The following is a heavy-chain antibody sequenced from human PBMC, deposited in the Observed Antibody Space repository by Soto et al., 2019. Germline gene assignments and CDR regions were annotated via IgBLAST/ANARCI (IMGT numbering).Heavy chain of an antibody. CDR2: IWYDGSNE. CDR1: GFTFNTYG. D-gene: IGHD6-19*01. CDR3: ARGPLEPVVDY. Sequence: QVQLVESGGGVVQPGRSLRLSCATSGFTFNTYGMHWVRQAPGTGLEWVAVIWYDGSNEYYADFVKGRFTISRDNSKNTVYLQMNRLRADDTAVYYCARGPLEPVVDYWGQGTLVTVSS. J-gene: IGHJ4*02. V-gene: IGHV3-33*01.